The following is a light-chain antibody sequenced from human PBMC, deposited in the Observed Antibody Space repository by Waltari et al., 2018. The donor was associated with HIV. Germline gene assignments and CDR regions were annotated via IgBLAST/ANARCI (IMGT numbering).Light chain of an antibody. Sequence: SALTHPASGPASPVQSIPISCLATTVDIGYMTFVSWYQPFPGRAPQLIIYGVSIRSSLFSHRFSASNSGKTASLTISGLQTADEAIYYCSAYVGTLTPAFGGGTQVTVL. CDR2: GVS. J-gene: IGLJ3*02. CDR1: TVDIGYMTF. V-gene: IGLV2-14*01. CDR3: SAYVGTLTPA.